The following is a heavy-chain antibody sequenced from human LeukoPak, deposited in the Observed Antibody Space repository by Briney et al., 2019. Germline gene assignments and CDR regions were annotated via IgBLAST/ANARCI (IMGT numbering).Heavy chain of an antibody. Sequence: PGGSLRLSCAASGFTFSGSAMHWVRQASGKGLEWVGRIRSKANSYATAYAASVKGRFTISRDDSKNTAYLQMNSLKTEDTAVYYCTSVLPGYSSGWFDWGQGTLDTVSS. CDR1: GFTFSGSA. CDR3: TSVLPGYSSGWFD. J-gene: IGHJ4*02. D-gene: IGHD6-19*01. CDR2: IRSKANSYAT. V-gene: IGHV3-73*01.